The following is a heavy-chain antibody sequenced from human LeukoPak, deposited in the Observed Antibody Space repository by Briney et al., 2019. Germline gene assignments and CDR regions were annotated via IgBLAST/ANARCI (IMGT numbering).Heavy chain of an antibody. CDR3: ARVDTMVRGVIPEYFQH. CDR1: GYTFTSYG. CDR2: ISAYNGNT. V-gene: IGHV1-18*01. Sequence: GASVKVSCKASGYTFTSYGISWVRQAPGQGLEWMGWISAYNGNTNYAQKLQGRVTMTTDTSTSTAYMELRSLRSDDTAVYYCARVDTMVRGVIPEYFQHWGQGTLVTVSS. D-gene: IGHD3-10*01. J-gene: IGHJ1*01.